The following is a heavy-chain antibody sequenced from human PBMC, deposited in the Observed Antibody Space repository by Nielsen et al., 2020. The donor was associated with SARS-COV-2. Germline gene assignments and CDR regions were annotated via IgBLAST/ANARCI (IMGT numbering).Heavy chain of an antibody. J-gene: IGHJ4*02. CDR2: ISPDGDIV. V-gene: IGHV3-74*01. Sequence: ESLKIYCPASGFTFSNSWMHWVRQAPGKGLVLVSRISPDGDIVNYADSVRGRFTTSRDNAKNTLYLQMNSLRAEDTAVYFCTNWNDGYWGQGTPVTVSS. D-gene: IGHD1-1*01. CDR1: GFTFSNSW. CDR3: TNWNDGY.